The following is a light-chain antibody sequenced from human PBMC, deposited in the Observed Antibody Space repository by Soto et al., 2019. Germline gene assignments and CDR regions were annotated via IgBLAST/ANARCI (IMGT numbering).Light chain of an antibody. Sequence: PGDRATLSCRASQSVSSNYLAWYQHRPGQAPRLLIYGASSRATGIPDRFSGSGSGTDFTLTISRLEPEDFAVYYCQQYATTPALTFGGGTKVEIK. CDR3: QQYATTPALT. CDR1: QSVSSNY. J-gene: IGKJ4*01. CDR2: GAS. V-gene: IGKV3-20*01.